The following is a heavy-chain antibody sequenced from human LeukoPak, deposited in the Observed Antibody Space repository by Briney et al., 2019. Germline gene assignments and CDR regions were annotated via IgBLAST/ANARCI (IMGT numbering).Heavy chain of an antibody. J-gene: IGHJ4*02. V-gene: IGHV3-23*01. CDR1: GFIFSSHA. D-gene: IGHD4-11*01. CDR2: ISGSGGRT. Sequence: GGSLRLSCEASGFIFSSHAMTWVRQAPGKGLEWVSAISGSGGRTDYADSVKGRFTISRDNSKNTLYLQMNSLRAEDTAVYYCVSTRFDYWGQGTLVIVSS. CDR3: VSTRFDY.